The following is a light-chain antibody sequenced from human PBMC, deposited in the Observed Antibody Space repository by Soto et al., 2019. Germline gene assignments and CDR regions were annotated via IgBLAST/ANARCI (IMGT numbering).Light chain of an antibody. CDR1: QGISDY. CDR3: QKYTGAPWT. V-gene: IGKV1-27*01. Sequence: DIQMTQSPSSLSASVGARVTITCRASQGISDYLAWYQQKPGKVPKLLIHSASTLQSGVPSRFSGSGSGTDFSLTISRLQPEDAAAYYCQKYTGAPWTFGQGTKVEIK. J-gene: IGKJ1*01. CDR2: SAS.